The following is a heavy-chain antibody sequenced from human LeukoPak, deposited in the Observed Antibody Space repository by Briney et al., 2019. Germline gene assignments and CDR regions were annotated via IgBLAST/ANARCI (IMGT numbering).Heavy chain of an antibody. J-gene: IGHJ3*02. CDR2: IFYSGST. CDR1: GGSISRGGYY. V-gene: IGHV4-31*03. CDR3: ARNRIYYGYAFDI. Sequence: PSQTLSLTCTVSGGSISRGGYYWSWIRQHPGKGLEWIGYIFYSGSTYYNPSLKSRVTISVDTSKNQFSLKLSSVTAADTAVYYCARNRIYYGYAFDIWGQGTMVTVSS. D-gene: IGHD3-10*01.